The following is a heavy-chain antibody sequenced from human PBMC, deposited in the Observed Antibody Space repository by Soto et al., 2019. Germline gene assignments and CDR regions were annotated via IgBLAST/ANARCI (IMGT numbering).Heavy chain of an antibody. CDR1: GFTFSTYT. D-gene: IGHD6-19*01. J-gene: IGHJ3*02. Sequence: GGSLRLSCAASGFTFSTYTMSWVRQAPGKGLEWVSSISGSGGSTFYANFVKGRFTISRDNSKNTLYLQMNSLRAEDTAVYYCAKTANGWFSAFDIWGQGTMVTVSS. CDR3: AKTANGWFSAFDI. V-gene: IGHV3-23*01. CDR2: ISGSGGST.